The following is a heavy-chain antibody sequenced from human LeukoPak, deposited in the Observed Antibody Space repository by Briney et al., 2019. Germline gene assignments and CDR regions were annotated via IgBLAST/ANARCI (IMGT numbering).Heavy chain of an antibody. Sequence: GGSLRLSCAASGFTFSSYSMNWVRQAPGKGLEWVSSISSSSSYVYYADSVKGRFTISRDNSKNTLYLQMNSLRAEDTAVYYCARATGTDFDYWGQGTLVTVSS. CDR3: ARATGTDFDY. CDR1: GFTFSSYS. V-gene: IGHV3-21*04. D-gene: IGHD1-1*01. J-gene: IGHJ4*02. CDR2: ISSSSSYV.